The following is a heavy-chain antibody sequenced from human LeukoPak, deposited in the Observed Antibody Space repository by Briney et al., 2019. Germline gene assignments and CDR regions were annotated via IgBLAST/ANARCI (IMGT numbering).Heavy chain of an antibody. CDR3: AKNKWERSGAFDI. J-gene: IGHJ3*02. CDR2: MSGSGGSS. D-gene: IGHD1-26*01. V-gene: IGHV3-23*01. CDR1: GFTFSKNA. Sequence: GGSLRLSCAASGFTFSKNAMSWVRQAPGKGLEWVSAMSGSGGSSYYADSVKGRFTISRDISKNTLYLQMNSLGVEDTAVYYCAKNKWERSGAFDIWGQGTMVTVPS.